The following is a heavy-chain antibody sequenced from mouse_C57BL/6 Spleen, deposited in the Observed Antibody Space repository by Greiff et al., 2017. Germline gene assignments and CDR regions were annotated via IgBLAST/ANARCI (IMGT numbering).Heavy chain of an antibody. V-gene: IGHV5-17*01. J-gene: IGHJ2*01. CDR2: ISSGSSTI. Sequence: EVKLQESGGGLVKPGGSLKLSCAASGFTFSDYGMHWVRQAPEQGLEWVAYISSGSSTIYYADTVKGRFTISRDNAKTTLFLQMTSLRSEDTAMYYCAIYYDYDFDYWGQGTTLTVSS. CDR1: GFTFSDYG. D-gene: IGHD2-4*01. CDR3: AIYYDYDFDY.